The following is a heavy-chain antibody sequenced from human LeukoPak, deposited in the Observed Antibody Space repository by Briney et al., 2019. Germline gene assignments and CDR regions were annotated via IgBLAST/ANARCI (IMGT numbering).Heavy chain of an antibody. CDR1: GGTFSNYA. D-gene: IGHD2-15*01. V-gene: IGHV1-69*13. Sequence: GASVKLSCKASGGTFSNYAFSWVRQAPGQGLEWMGGILPIFDKSHYAQRFQGRVKITADESTSTAYMELSSLRSEDTAVYYCGRDYGDCSDIRCPFDSWGQGTLVTVSS. CDR2: ILPIFDKS. J-gene: IGHJ4*02. CDR3: GRDYGDCSDIRCPFDS.